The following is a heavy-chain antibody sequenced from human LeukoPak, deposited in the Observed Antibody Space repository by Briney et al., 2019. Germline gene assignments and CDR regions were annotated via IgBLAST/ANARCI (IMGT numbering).Heavy chain of an antibody. D-gene: IGHD3/OR15-3a*01. J-gene: IGHJ4*02. CDR1: GATFISYA. CDR3: AISGLAQPVGLWDY. Sequence: SVKVSCKASGATFISYAISWVRQAPGQGLEWMGRIIPIFGTANYAQKFQGRVTITTDESTSTAYMELSSLRSEDTAVYYCAISGLAQPVGLWDYWGQGTLVTVSS. V-gene: IGHV1-69*05. CDR2: IIPIFGTA.